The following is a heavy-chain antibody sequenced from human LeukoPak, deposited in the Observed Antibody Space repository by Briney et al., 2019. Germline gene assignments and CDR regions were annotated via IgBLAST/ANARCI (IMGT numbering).Heavy chain of an antibody. V-gene: IGHV3-21*01. CDR2: IAGSSGYI. J-gene: IGHJ4*01. Sequence: PGRSLRLSCAASGFTFSSYTMNWVRQAPGKGLEWVSSIAGSSGYISYAHSVKGRFTIPRDNAKKSLYLQMTSLTAEDTAVYYCARDRGAYCGGDCYLGFDYWGRGTLVTVSS. CDR1: GFTFSSYT. CDR3: ARDRGAYCGGDCYLGFDY. D-gene: IGHD2-21*02.